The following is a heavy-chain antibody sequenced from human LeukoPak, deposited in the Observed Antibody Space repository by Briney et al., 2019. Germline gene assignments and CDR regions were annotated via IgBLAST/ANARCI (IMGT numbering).Heavy chain of an antibody. V-gene: IGHV3-48*04. J-gene: IGHJ4*02. CDR2: ISSSSSTI. CDR3: ARAGSYRRPSFDY. CDR1: GFIFSSYS. D-gene: IGHD3-16*02. Sequence: GGSLRLSCAASGFIFSSYSMNWVRQAPGKGLEWVSYISSSSSTIYYADSVKGRFTISRDNAKNSLYLQMNSLRAEDTAVYYCARAGSYRRPSFDYWGQGTLVTVSS.